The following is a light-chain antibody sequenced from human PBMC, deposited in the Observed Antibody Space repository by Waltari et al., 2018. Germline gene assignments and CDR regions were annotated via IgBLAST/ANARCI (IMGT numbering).Light chain of an antibody. CDR1: TNDLGSYNY. J-gene: IGLJ3*02. CDR2: VVT. CDR3: CSYAGSYTWV. V-gene: IGLV2-11*01. Sequence: SALTQPRSVSGSPGQSVTIPCTGTTNDLGSYNYVSWYQQHPGKAPKLIILVVTKRPSGVPDRLSGSKSGNTASLTISGLRAEDEAEYYCCSYAGSYTWVFGGGTKLTVV.